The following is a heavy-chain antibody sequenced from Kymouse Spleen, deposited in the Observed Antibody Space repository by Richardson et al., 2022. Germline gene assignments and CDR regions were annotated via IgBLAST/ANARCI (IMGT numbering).Heavy chain of an antibody. CDR2: IYYSGST. J-gene: IGHJ6*02. CDR1: GGSISSSSYY. Sequence: QLQLQESGPGLVKPSETLSLTCTVSGGSISSSSYYWGWIRQPPGKGLEWIGSIYYSGSTYYNPSLKSRVTISVDTSKNQFSLKLSSVTAADTAVYYCARYNWNFYYGMDVWGQGTTVTVSS. V-gene: IGHV4-39*01. D-gene: IGHD1-7*01. CDR3: ARYNWNFYYGMDV.